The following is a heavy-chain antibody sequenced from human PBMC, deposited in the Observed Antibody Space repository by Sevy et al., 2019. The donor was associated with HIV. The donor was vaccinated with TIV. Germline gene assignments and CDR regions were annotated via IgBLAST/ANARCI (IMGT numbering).Heavy chain of an antibody. D-gene: IGHD2-8*01. CDR3: ARGTMVYAIVNYYGMDV. J-gene: IGHJ6*02. Sequence: GSLRLSCAASGFTFSSYSMNWVRQAPGKGLEWVSSISSSSSYIYYADSVKGRFTISRDNAKNSLYLQMNSLRAEDTAVYYCARGTMVYAIVNYYGMDVWGQGTTVTVSS. CDR1: GFTFSSYS. CDR2: ISSSSSYI. V-gene: IGHV3-21*01.